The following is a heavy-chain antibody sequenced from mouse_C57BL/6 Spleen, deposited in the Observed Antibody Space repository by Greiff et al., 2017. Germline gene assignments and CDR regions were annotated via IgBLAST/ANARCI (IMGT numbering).Heavy chain of an antibody. CDR1: GYTFTSYW. Sequence: QVQLQQPGTELVKPGASVKLSCKASGYTFTSYWMHWVKQRTGQGLEWIGNINPSNGGTNYNEKFKSKATLTVANSASTAYMQLSSLTSEDSAVYYCASYYSNGPFDYWGQGTTLTVSS. CDR2: INPSNGGT. J-gene: IGHJ2*01. CDR3: ASYYSNGPFDY. V-gene: IGHV1-53*01. D-gene: IGHD2-5*01.